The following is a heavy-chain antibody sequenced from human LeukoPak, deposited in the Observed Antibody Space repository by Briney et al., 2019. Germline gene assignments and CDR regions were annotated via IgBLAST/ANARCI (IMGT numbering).Heavy chain of an antibody. CDR1: GGSFSGYY. D-gene: IGHD2-15*01. J-gene: IGHJ4*02. CDR2: INHSGST. V-gene: IGHV4-34*01. CDR3: ARGYCSGGSCYSLDY. Sequence: SSETLSLPCAVYGGSFSGYYWSWIRQPPGKGLEWIGEINHSGSTNYNPSLKSRVTISVDTSKNQFSLKLSSVTAADTAVYYCARGYCSGGSCYSLDYWGQGTLVTVSS.